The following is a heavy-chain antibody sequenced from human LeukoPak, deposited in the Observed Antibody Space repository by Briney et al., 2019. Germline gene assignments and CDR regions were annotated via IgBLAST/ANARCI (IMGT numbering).Heavy chain of an antibody. CDR2: IYTSGST. V-gene: IGHV4-61*02. Sequence: SQTLSLTCTVSGGSISSGSYYWSWIRQPGGRGLEWIGRIYTSGSTNYNPSLKSRVTISVDTSKNQSSLKLSSVTAADTAVYYCARESCSGGSCYPDYWGQGTLVTVSS. CDR3: ARESCSGGSCYPDY. J-gene: IGHJ4*02. CDR1: GGSISSGSYY. D-gene: IGHD2-15*01.